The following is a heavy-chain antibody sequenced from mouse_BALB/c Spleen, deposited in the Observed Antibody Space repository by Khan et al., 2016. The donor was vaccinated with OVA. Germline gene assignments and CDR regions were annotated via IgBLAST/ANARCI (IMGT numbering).Heavy chain of an antibody. J-gene: IGHJ3*01. D-gene: IGHD1-1*02. CDR2: ISDYGSST. CDR1: GFTFSDFY. CDR3: ARAGYGGFAY. V-gene: IGHV5-4*02. Sequence: EVELVESGGGLVKPGGSLKLSCAASGFTFSDFYMYWVRQTPEKRLEWVATISDYGSSTCSPHSMEARFTISRDSSKNNLYLQMRSLKSEDTAMYYCARAGYGGFAYWGQGTLVTVSA.